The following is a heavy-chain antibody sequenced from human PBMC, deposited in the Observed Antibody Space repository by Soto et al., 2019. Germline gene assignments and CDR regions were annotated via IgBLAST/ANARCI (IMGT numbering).Heavy chain of an antibody. CDR1: GFTFSSYG. CDR3: ARDLGGTAFGY. V-gene: IGHV3-30*03. J-gene: IGHJ4*02. CDR2: ISYDGSNK. Sequence: LRLSCAASGFTFSSYGMHWVRQAPGKGLGWVAVISYDGSNKYYADSVKGRFTISRDNSKNTLYLQMNSLRAEDTAVYYCARDLGGTAFGYWGQGTLVTVSS. D-gene: IGHD1-7*01.